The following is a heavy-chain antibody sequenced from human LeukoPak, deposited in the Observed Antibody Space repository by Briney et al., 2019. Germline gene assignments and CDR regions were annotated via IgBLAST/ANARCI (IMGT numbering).Heavy chain of an antibody. V-gene: IGHV4-38-2*02. Sequence: ETLSLTCPVSGYSISSGYYWGWIRQPPGKGLEWIGTIYQSGSTYYNPSIKRRVTISLDTSKHRFSLKLSSVTAADTAVYYCAREGFSPVAFDYWGQGTLVTVSS. J-gene: IGHJ4*02. CDR3: AREGFSPVAFDY. CDR1: GYSISSGYY. CDR2: IYQSGST.